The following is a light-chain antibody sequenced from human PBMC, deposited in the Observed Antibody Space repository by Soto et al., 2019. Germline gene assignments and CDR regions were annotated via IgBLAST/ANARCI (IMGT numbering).Light chain of an antibody. CDR1: SSDVGGYNY. CDR2: EVS. V-gene: IGLV2-14*01. J-gene: IGLJ1*01. Sequence: ALTQPASVSGSPGQSITISCTGASSDVGGYNYVSWYQQHPGKAPKLMIYEVSNRPSGVSNRFSGSKSGNTASLTISGLQAEDEADYYCSSYTSSTPYVFGTGTKVTVL. CDR3: SSYTSSTPYV.